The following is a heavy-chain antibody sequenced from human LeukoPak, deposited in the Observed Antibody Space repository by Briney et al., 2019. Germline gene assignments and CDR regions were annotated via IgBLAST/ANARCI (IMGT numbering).Heavy chain of an antibody. CDR2: INHSGST. CDR1: GGSFSGYY. J-gene: IGHJ4*02. V-gene: IGHV4-34*01. D-gene: IGHD3-16*01. CDR3: ARGHMVARKFGNYYFDY. Sequence: SETLSLTCAVYGGSFSGYYWSWIRQPPGKGLEWIGEINHSGSTNYNPSLESRVTISVDTSKNQFSLKLSSVTAADTAVYYCARGHMVARKFGNYYFDYWGQGTLVTVSS.